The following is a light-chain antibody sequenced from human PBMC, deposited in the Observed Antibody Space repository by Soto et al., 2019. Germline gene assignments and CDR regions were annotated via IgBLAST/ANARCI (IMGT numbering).Light chain of an antibody. CDR3: QQYGTLIT. CDR2: GAS. Sequence: EIVLTQSPGTQSLSPGERATLSCRARQSVANSYLAWYQQKPGQAPRLLIYGASSRATGIPDRFSGSGSGTDFTLTISRLESEDFAVYYCQQYGTLITFGQGTRLEIK. J-gene: IGKJ5*01. V-gene: IGKV3-20*01. CDR1: QSVANSY.